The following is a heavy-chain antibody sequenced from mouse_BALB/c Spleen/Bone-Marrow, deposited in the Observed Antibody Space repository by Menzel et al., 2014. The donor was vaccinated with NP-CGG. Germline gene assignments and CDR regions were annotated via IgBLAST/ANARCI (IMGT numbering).Heavy chain of an antibody. V-gene: IGHV1-63*02. CDR1: GYTFTNYW. CDR2: IYPGGGYT. CDR3: ARDMITTRAMDY. J-gene: IGHJ4*01. Sequence: QVQLKQSGAELVRPGTSVKISCKASGYTFTNYWLGWVKQRPGHGLEWIGDIYPGGGYTDYNEKYKGKATLTADTSSSTAYMQLSSLTSVDSAVYFCARDMITTRAMDYWGQGTSVTVSS. D-gene: IGHD2-4*01.